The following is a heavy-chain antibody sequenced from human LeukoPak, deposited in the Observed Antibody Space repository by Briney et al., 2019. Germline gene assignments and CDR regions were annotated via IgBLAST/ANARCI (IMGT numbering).Heavy chain of an antibody. V-gene: IGHV1-69*05. D-gene: IGHD4-17*01. CDR2: IIPIFGTA. CDR1: GGTFSSYA. Sequence: SVKVSCKASGGTFSSYAISWVRQAPGQGLEWMGGIIPIFGTANYAQKLQGRVTMTTDTSTSTAYMELRSLRSDDTAVYYCASLPFYGDYGFDYWGQGTLVTVSS. J-gene: IGHJ4*02. CDR3: ASLPFYGDYGFDY.